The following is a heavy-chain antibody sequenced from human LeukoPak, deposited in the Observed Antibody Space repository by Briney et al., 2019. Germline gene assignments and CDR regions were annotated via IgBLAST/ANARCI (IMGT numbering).Heavy chain of an antibody. CDR1: RFTFSSYA. J-gene: IGHJ3*02. Sequence: GGSLRLSCAASRFTFSSYAMSWVRQAPGKGLEWVSAISGSGGSTYYADSVKGRFTISRDNSKNTLYLQMNSLRAEDTAVYYCAKDKSQLRAFDIWGQGTMVTVSS. CDR2: ISGSGGST. V-gene: IGHV3-23*01. D-gene: IGHD2-2*01. CDR3: AKDKSQLRAFDI.